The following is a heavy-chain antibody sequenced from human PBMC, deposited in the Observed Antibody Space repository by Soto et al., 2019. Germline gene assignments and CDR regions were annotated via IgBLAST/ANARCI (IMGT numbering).Heavy chain of an antibody. D-gene: IGHD3-22*01. V-gene: IGHV4-39*01. J-gene: IGHJ4*02. CDR3: ARNPLVPYDRPYDY. CDR2: IYYSGST. Sequence: QLQLQESGPGLVKPSETLSLTCTVSGGSISSSSYYWGWIRQPPGKGLEWIGSIYYSGSTYYNPSLKSRVTISVDTSKNQFSLKLSSVTAADTAVYYCARNPLVPYDRPYDYWGQGTLVTVSS. CDR1: GGSISSSSYY.